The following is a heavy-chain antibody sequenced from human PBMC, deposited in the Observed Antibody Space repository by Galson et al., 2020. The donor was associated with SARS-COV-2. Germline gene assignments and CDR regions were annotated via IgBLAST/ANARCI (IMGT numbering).Heavy chain of an antibody. V-gene: IGHV1-8*01. CDR1: GYTFTSYD. CDR2: MNPNSGNT. CDR3: ARGGGSVEPHKWFDP. Sequence: ASVKVSCKASGYTFTSYDINWVRQATGQGLEWMGWMNPNSGNTGYAQKFQGRVTMTRNTSISTAYMELNSLRSEDTAVYYCARGGGSVEPHKWFDPWGQGTLVTVSS. D-gene: IGHD2-15*01. J-gene: IGHJ5*02.